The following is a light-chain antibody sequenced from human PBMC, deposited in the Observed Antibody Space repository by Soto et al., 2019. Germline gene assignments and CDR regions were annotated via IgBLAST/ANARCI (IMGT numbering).Light chain of an antibody. CDR1: SSDVGGFNY. J-gene: IGLJ2*01. Sequence: QSVLTQPPSASGSPGQSVTISCTGTSSDVGGFNYVSWFQQHPVKAPKLIIYEVSKRPSGVPDRFSGSKSGNTASLTVSGLQAEDEADYYCTSYVGSNALVFGGGTKLTVL. CDR3: TSYVGSNALV. V-gene: IGLV2-8*01. CDR2: EVS.